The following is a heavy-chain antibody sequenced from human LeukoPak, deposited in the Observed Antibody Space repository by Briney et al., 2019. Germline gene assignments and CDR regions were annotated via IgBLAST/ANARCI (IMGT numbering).Heavy chain of an antibody. Sequence: ASVKVSCKASGYTFTSYGISWVRQAPGQGLEWMGWISAYNGNTNYAQKLQGRVTMTTDTSTSTAYMELRNLRSDDTAVYYCARESYDSSGYYPGYWGQGTLVTVSS. V-gene: IGHV1-18*01. CDR1: GYTFTSYG. CDR3: ARESYDSSGYYPGY. D-gene: IGHD3-22*01. CDR2: ISAYNGNT. J-gene: IGHJ4*02.